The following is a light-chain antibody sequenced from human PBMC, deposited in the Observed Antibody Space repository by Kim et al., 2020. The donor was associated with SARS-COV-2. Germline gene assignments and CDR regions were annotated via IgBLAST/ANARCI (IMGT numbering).Light chain of an antibody. CDR1: QSITTY. CDR3: QQSYSAPCT. J-gene: IGKJ3*01. CDR2: TAS. V-gene: IGKV1-39*01. Sequence: AFVGDRVTITCRASQSITTYLNWYQQKPGKAPNILIYTASSLQSGVPSRFSGSGSGTDFTLTITNLQPEDFATYYCQQSYSAPCTFGPGTIVDIK.